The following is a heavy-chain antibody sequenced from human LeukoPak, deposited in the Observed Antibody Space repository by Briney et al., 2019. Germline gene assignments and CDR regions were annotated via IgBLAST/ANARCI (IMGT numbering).Heavy chain of an antibody. V-gene: IGHV4-59*01. CDR3: ARGEWELYDY. J-gene: IGHJ4*02. D-gene: IGHD1-26*01. Sequence: SETLSLTRTVSGGSISSYYWSWIRQPPGKGLEWIGYIYYSGSTNYNPSLKSRVTISVDTSKNQFSLKLSSVTAADTAVYYCARGEWELYDYWGQGTLVTVSS. CDR2: IYYSGST. CDR1: GGSISSYY.